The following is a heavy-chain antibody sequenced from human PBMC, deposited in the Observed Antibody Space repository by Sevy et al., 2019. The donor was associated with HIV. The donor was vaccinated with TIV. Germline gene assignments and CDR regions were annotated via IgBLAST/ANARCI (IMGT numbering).Heavy chain of an antibody. CDR3: AKDLGYCSGGSCYSFDY. Sequence: GGSLRLSCAASGFTFSSYGMHWVRQAPGKGLEWVAVISNDGSNKYYADSVKGRFTISRDNYKNTLYLQMNSLRAEDTAVYYCAKDLGYCSGGSCYSFDYWGQGTLVTVSS. V-gene: IGHV3-30*18. CDR1: GFTFSSYG. D-gene: IGHD2-15*01. CDR2: ISNDGSNK. J-gene: IGHJ4*02.